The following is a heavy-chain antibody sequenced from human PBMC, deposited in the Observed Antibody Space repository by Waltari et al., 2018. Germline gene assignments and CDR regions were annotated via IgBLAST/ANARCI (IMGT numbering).Heavy chain of an antibody. CDR2: IYYSGST. D-gene: IGHD2-2*01. J-gene: IGHJ3*02. CDR1: GGSISSYY. CDR3: ASTLGLGVPAASDAFDI. V-gene: IGHV4-59*01. Sequence: QVQLQESGPGLVKPSETLSLTCTVPGGSISSYYWSWIRQPPGKGLEWFGYIYYSGSTNYNPSLKSRVTISVDTSKNQFSLKLSSVTAADTAVYYCASTLGLGVPAASDAFDIWGQGTMVTVSS.